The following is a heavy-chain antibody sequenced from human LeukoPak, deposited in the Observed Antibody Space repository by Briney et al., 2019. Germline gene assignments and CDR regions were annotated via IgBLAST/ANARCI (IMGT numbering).Heavy chain of an antibody. V-gene: IGHV4-30-4*01. CDR1: GGSISSGDYY. D-gene: IGHD4-17*01. Sequence: KPSETLSLTCTVSGGSISSGDYYWSWIRQPPGKGLEWIGYIYYSGSTYYNPSLKSRVTISVDTSKNQFSLKLSSVTAADTAVYYCASKSLYGDYALDYWGQGTLVTVSS. J-gene: IGHJ4*02. CDR2: IYYSGST. CDR3: ASKSLYGDYALDY.